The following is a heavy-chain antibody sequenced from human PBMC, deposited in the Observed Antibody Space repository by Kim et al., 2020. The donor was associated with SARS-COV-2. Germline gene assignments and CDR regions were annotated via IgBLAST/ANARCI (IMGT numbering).Heavy chain of an antibody. Sequence: YDGSNKYYADSVKGRFTISRDNSKNTLYLQMNSLRAEDTAVYYCAKDPSSWGQGTLVTVSS. D-gene: IGHD6-13*01. J-gene: IGHJ4*02. CDR3: AKDPSS. V-gene: IGHV3-30*18. CDR2: YDGSNK.